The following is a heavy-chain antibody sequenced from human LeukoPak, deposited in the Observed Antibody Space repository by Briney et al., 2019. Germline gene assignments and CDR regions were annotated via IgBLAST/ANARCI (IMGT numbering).Heavy chain of an antibody. CDR1: GFTFSSYW. CDR3: AREEIAAAGTRKWYHYGMDV. Sequence: PGGSLRLSCAASGFTFSSYWMHWVRQAPGKGLVWVSRINSDGSSTSYADSVKGRFTISRDNSKNTLYLQMNSLRAEDTAVYYCAREEIAAAGTRKWYHYGMDVWGQGTTVTVSS. V-gene: IGHV3-74*01. CDR2: INSDGSST. D-gene: IGHD6-13*01. J-gene: IGHJ6*02.